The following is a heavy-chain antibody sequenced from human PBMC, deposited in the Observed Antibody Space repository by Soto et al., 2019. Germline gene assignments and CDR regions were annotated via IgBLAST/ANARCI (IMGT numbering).Heavy chain of an antibody. V-gene: IGHV1-58*01. CDR1: GFTFTSSA. CDR2: IVVGSGNT. Sequence: ASVKVSCKASGFTFTSSAVQWVRQARGQRLEWIGWIVVGSGNTNYAQKFQERVTITRDMSTSTAYMELSSLRSEDTAVYYCAAHGITGTTLYYYYYYSMDVWGQGTTVTAP. CDR3: AAHGITGTTLYYYYYYSMDV. J-gene: IGHJ6*02. D-gene: IGHD1-20*01.